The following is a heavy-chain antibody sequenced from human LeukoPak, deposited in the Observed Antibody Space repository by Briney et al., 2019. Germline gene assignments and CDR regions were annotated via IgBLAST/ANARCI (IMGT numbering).Heavy chain of an antibody. J-gene: IGHJ6*02. CDR2: ISDSGGST. D-gene: IGHD2-15*01. V-gene: IGHV3-64D*09. Sequence: GGSLILPCSASGFPFSSYAMHWVRQAPGKGLEYVSAISDSGGSTYYADSVKGRFTISRDNSKNTLYLQMSSLRAEDTAVYFCVRGYSFGPYGMDVWGQGTTVTVSS. CDR3: VRGYSFGPYGMDV. CDR1: GFPFSSYA.